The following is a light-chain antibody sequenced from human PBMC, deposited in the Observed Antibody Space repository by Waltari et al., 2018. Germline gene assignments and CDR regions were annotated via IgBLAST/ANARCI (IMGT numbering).Light chain of an antibody. J-gene: IGKJ4*01. CDR3: QQYDSWPLT. Sequence: EILMTQSPATLSVSPGDRATLSCRASQTVDIYLAWYHVKPGHPPRLLIFDASTRATGVPDTFRGTGSGTEFTLTISSLQSVDFAVYYCQQYDSWPLTFGGGTKVEI. V-gene: IGKV3-15*01. CDR2: DAS. CDR1: QTVDIY.